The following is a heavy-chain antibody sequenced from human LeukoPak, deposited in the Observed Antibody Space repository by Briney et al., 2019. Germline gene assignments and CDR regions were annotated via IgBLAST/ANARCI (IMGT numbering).Heavy chain of an antibody. CDR2: IIPILGIA. V-gene: IGHV1-69*02. D-gene: IGHD3-3*01. J-gene: IGHJ6*03. Sequence: SVKVSCKASGGTFSSYTISRVRQAPGQGLEWMGRIIPILGIANYAQKFQGRVTITADKSTSTAYMELSSLRSEDTAVYYCARGGYYDFWSGYYTPYYYYYMDVWGKGTTVTVSS. CDR1: GGTFSSYT. CDR3: ARGGYYDFWSGYYTPYYYYYMDV.